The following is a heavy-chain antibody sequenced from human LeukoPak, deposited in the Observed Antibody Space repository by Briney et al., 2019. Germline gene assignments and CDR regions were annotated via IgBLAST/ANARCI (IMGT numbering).Heavy chain of an antibody. CDR3: AREGEAVAGTVDY. D-gene: IGHD6-19*01. CDR1: GFTFSSYA. CDR2: ISSNGGST. Sequence: GGSLRLSCAASGFTFSSYAMHGVSQAPGKGLEYVSAISSNGGSTYYANSVKGRFTISRDNSKNTLYLQMGSLRAEDMAAYYCAREGEAVAGTVDYWGQGTLVTVSS. J-gene: IGHJ4*02. V-gene: IGHV3-64*01.